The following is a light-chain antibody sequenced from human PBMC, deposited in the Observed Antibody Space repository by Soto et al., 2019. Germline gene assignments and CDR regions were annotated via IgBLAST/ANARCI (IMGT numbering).Light chain of an antibody. J-gene: IGKJ3*01. V-gene: IGKV1-39*01. CDR3: QYNYSY. CDR2: AAS. Sequence: DIQMTQSPSSLSASVGDRVTITCRASQSISSYLNWYQQKPGKAPKLLIYAASSLHSGVPSRFTGSRSGTDFTLTISSLQREDFAPYYCQYNYSYFGPGNKVDIK. CDR1: QSISSY.